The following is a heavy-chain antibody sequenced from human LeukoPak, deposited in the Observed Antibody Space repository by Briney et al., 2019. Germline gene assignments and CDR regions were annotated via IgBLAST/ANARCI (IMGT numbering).Heavy chain of an antibody. Sequence: SETLSLTCTVSGDSISSYYWSWIRQPPGKGLEWIGYIDYSGSTNYNPSLKSRVTISLDTSKNQFSLKLTSVTAADTAVYYCASSIYYYDRSGYLDWGQGTLVTVSS. V-gene: IGHV4-59*08. J-gene: IGHJ4*02. D-gene: IGHD3-22*01. CDR1: GDSISSYY. CDR3: ASSIYYYDRSGYLD. CDR2: IDYSGST.